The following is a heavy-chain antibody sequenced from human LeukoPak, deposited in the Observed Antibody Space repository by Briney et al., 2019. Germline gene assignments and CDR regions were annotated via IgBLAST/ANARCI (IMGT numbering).Heavy chain of an antibody. CDR1: GGSISSSSYY. CDR3: VRAGIAAAGDDY. CDR2: IYLSGST. D-gene: IGHD6-13*01. Sequence: SQTLSLTCTVSGGSISSSSYYWGWIRQPPGKGLEWIGCIYLSGSTYYNLSLKSRVTISVDTSKNQFSLKLSSVTADDTAVYYCVRAGIAAAGDDYSGAGALLTASS. J-gene: IGHJ4*02. V-gene: IGHV4-39*01.